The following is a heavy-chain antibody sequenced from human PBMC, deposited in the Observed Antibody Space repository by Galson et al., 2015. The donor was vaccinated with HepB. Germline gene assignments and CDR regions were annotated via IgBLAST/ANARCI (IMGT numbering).Heavy chain of an antibody. D-gene: IGHD1-26*01. J-gene: IGHJ4*02. CDR3: ARDGRWELLEGGFDY. Sequence: SLRLSCAASGFTFNNYWMSWVRQAPGKGLEWVANIREDGGDKTYVDSVKGRFTISRDNAKNSLYLRMNSPTAEDTAIYYCARDGRWELLEGGFDYWGQGVLVTVSS. V-gene: IGHV3-7*03. CDR1: GFTFNNYW. CDR2: IREDGGDK.